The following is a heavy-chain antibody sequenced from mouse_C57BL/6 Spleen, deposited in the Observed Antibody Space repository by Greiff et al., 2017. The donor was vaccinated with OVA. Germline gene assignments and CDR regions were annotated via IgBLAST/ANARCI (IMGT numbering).Heavy chain of an antibody. CDR1: GYTFTSYG. CDR3: ARAYGSSYDWYFDV. V-gene: IGHV1-81*01. CDR2: IYPRSGNT. J-gene: IGHJ1*03. Sequence: VQLVESGAELARPGASVKLSCKASGYTFTSYGISWVKQRTGQGLEWIGEIYPRSGNTYYNEKFKGKATLTADKSSSTAYMELRSLTSEDSAVYFCARAYGSSYDWYFDVWGTGTTVTVSS. D-gene: IGHD1-1*01.